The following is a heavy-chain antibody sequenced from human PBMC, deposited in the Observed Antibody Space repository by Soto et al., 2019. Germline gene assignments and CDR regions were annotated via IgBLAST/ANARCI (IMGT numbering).Heavy chain of an antibody. CDR1: GYTFTGYY. V-gene: IGHV1-2*04. CDR3: AREGGSSSSSLGYYYYYGMDV. CDR2: INPNSGGT. D-gene: IGHD6-6*01. Sequence: ASVKFSCKASGYTFTGYYMHLVRQAPGQGLDGRGCINPNSGGTNYAQKFQGWVTMTRDTSISTAYMELSRLRSDDTAVYYCAREGGSSSSSLGYYYYYGMDVWGQGTTVTVSS. J-gene: IGHJ6*02.